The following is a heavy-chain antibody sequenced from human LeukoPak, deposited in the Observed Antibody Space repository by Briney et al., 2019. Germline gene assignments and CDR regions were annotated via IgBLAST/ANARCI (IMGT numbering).Heavy chain of an antibody. D-gene: IGHD3-3*01. CDR1: GGSISSGSYY. CDR2: IYTSGST. V-gene: IGHV4-61*02. Sequence: PSETLSLTCTVSGGSISSGSYYWSWIRQSAGKGLEWIGRIYTSGSTNYNPSLKSRVTISVDTSKNQFSLKLSSVTAADTAVYYCAREEWLSTTNYWGQGTLVTVSS. CDR3: AREEWLSTTNY. J-gene: IGHJ4*02.